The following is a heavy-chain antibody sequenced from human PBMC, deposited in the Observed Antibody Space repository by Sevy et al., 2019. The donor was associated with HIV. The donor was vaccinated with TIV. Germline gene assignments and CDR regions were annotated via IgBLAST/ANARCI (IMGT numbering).Heavy chain of an antibody. Sequence: GPVKVSCKASGYTFTDYYIHWVRQAPGQGLEWMGWINPKSGGTNYAQKFHGRVTMTRDTSISTAYMELSRLRSDDTAVYYCARVVEPAGRDPYYYGVDAWGPGATVTVSS. D-gene: IGHD2-2*01. CDR2: INPKSGGT. CDR1: GYTFTDYY. V-gene: IGHV1-2*02. CDR3: ARVVEPAGRDPYYYGVDA. J-gene: IGHJ6*02.